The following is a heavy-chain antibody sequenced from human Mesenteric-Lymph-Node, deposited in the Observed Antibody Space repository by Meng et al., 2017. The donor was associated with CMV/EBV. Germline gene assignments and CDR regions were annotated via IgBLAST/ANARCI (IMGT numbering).Heavy chain of an antibody. CDR2: ISGSGGST. J-gene: IGHJ6*02. Sequence: GGSLRLSCAASGFTFSSYAMSWVRQAPGKGLEWVSGISGSGGSTYYADSVKGRFTISRDNSKNTLYLQMNSLKTEDTAVYYCTTDLLGDYYYYYGMDVWGQGTTVTVSS. D-gene: IGHD4-17*01. CDR3: TTDLLGDYYYYYGMDV. CDR1: GFTFSSYA. V-gene: IGHV3-23*01.